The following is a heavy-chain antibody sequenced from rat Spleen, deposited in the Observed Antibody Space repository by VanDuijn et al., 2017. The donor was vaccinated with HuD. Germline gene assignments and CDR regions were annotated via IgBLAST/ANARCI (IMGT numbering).Heavy chain of an antibody. CDR2: ISYDGSST. D-gene: IGHD1-11*01. V-gene: IGHV5-29*01. J-gene: IGHJ1*01. Sequence: EVHLVESDGGLVQPGRSLKLSCAASGFTFSDYYMAWVRQAPTKGLEWVATISYDGSSTYYRDSVKGRFTISRDNAKSTLFLQMDSLRPEDTATYYCTRRGYLSNWYFDFWGPGIMVTVSS. CDR1: GFTFSDYY. CDR3: TRRGYLSNWYFDF.